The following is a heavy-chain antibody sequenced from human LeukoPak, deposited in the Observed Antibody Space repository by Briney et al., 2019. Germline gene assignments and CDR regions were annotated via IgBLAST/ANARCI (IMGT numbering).Heavy chain of an antibody. J-gene: IGHJ4*02. Sequence: PSETLSLTCTVSGGSISSGPYYWGWIRQPPGKGLEWIGNIYYGENTNYNPSLKSRVTISVDTSKNQFSLKLSSVTAADTAVYYCARGYGSGSYTPYYFDYWGQGTLVTVSS. CDR1: GGSISSGPYY. CDR2: IYYGENT. D-gene: IGHD3-10*01. CDR3: ARGYGSGSYTPYYFDY. V-gene: IGHV4-39*07.